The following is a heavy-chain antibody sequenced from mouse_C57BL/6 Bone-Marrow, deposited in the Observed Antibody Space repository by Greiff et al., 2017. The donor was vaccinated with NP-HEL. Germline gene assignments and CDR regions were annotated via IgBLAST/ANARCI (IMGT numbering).Heavy chain of an antibody. J-gene: IGHJ3*01. CDR2: IDPSDGYT. V-gene: IGHV1-50*01. CDR3: ARKAYYGRSYEFAY. D-gene: IGHD1-1*01. CDR1: GYTFTTYW. Sequence: VQLQQPGAELVKPGASVKLSCKASGYTFTTYWMQWVKQRPGQGLEWIGEIDPSDGYTNYNQKFKGKATLTVDTSSSTAYIQLSSLTSEDSAVYYCARKAYYGRSYEFAYWGQGTLVTVSA.